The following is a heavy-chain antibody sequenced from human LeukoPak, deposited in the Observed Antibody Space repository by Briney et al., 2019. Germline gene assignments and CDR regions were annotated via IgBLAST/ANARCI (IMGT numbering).Heavy chain of an antibody. CDR3: ARSRCSSISCASRGAFDI. CDR1: GGSFSGYY. Sequence: PSETLSLTCAVYGGSFSGYYWSWIRQPPGKGLEWIGEINHSGSTNYNPSLKSRVTMSVDTSKNQFSLKLSSVTAADTAVYYCARSRCSSISCASRGAFDIWGQGTMVTVSS. J-gene: IGHJ3*02. V-gene: IGHV4-34*01. CDR2: INHSGST. D-gene: IGHD2-2*01.